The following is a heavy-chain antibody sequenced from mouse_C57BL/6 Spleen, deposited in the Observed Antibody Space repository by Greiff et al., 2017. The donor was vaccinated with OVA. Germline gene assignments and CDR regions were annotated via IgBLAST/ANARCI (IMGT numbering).Heavy chain of an antibody. CDR2: IDPSDSYT. CDR1: GYTFTSYW. D-gene: IGHD2-2*01. CDR3: ARLGYGYPFDY. J-gene: IGHJ2*01. Sequence: QVQLQQPGAELVKPGASVKLSCKASGYTFTSYWMQWVKQRPGKGLEWLGEIDPSDSYTNYKQKFKGKATLTVDTSSSTAYMQLSSLTSEDSAVYYCARLGYGYPFDYWGQVTTLTVSS. V-gene: IGHV1-50*01.